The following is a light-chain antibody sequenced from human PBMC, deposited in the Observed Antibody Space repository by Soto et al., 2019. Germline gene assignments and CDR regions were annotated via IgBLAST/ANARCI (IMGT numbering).Light chain of an antibody. CDR3: TSYAATYIVL. CDR2: EVS. J-gene: IGLJ2*01. CDR1: SSDVGGYNY. V-gene: IGLV2-8*01. Sequence: QSALTQPPSASGAPGQSVTISCTGTSSDVGGYNYVSWFQQHPGRVPKLMIYEVSKRPSGVPDRFSGSKSGNTASLTVSGLQAEDEADYFCTSYAATYIVLVGGGTKLTVL.